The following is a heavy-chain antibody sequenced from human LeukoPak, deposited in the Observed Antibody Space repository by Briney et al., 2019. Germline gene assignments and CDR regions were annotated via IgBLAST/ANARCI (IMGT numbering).Heavy chain of an antibody. V-gene: IGHV2-5*02. CDR3: AHRNIAVGASGSFDI. Sequence: ESGPTLVKPTQPLTLTFTFSGFSLNTSAVGVGWIRQPPGKALEWLALIYWDDDKRYSPSLKSRLTITKDTSKNQVVLTMTNMDPVDTGTYYCAHRNIAVGASGSFDIWGQGTMVTVSS. D-gene: IGHD6-19*01. CDR2: IYWDDDK. CDR1: GFSLNTSAVG. J-gene: IGHJ3*02.